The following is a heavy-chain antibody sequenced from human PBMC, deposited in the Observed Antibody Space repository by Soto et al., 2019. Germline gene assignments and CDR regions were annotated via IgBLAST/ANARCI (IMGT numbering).Heavy chain of an antibody. V-gene: IGHV1-8*01. CDR1: GYTFTSYD. J-gene: IGHJ6*02. Sequence: ASVKVSCKASGYTFTSYDINWVRQATGQGLEWMGWMNPNSGNTGYAQKFQGRVTMTRNTSISTAYMELRGLRSEDTAVYYCASIAAAGTRYYYGMDVWGQGTTVTVSS. D-gene: IGHD6-13*01. CDR2: MNPNSGNT. CDR3: ASIAAAGTRYYYGMDV.